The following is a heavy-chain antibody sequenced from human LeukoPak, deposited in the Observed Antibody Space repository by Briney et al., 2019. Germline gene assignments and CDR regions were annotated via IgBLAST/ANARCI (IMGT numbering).Heavy chain of an antibody. Sequence: GGSLRLSCAASGFTFSSYGMHWVRQAPGKGLEWVAFIRYDGSNKYYADSVKGRFTISRDNSKNTLYLQMNSLRAEDTAVYFCARSLGNGFYYPWDFWGQGTLVTVSP. J-gene: IGHJ4*02. V-gene: IGHV3-30*02. D-gene: IGHD3-22*01. CDR3: ARSLGNGFYYPWDF. CDR2: IRYDGSNK. CDR1: GFTFSSYG.